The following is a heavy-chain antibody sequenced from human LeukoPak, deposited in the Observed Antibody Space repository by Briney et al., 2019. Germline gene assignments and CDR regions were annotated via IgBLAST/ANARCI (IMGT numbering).Heavy chain of an antibody. Sequence: ASVKVSCKTSGYVFTGYYMHWVRQAPGQGLEWMGWINPDSGDTDYPQNFQGRVTMTRDTSISTAYMELSRLNSDDTAVYYCARSLTNSFSNQFDTWGQGTLVTVSS. CDR2: INPDSGDT. V-gene: IGHV1-2*02. J-gene: IGHJ4*02. CDR3: ARSLTNSFSNQFDT. D-gene: IGHD1-14*01. CDR1: GYVFTGYY.